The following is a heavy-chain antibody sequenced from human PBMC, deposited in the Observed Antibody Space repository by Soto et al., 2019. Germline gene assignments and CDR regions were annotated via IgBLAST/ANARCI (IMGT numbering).Heavy chain of an antibody. CDR1: GGTFSSYA. D-gene: IGHD2-15*01. Sequence: SVKVSCKASGGTFSSYAISWVRQAPGRGLEWMGGIIPIFGTANYAQKFQGRVTITADESTSTAYMELSSLRSEDTAVYYCARASKCSGGSCYAGRYGSFDYWGRGTLVTVSS. CDR2: IIPIFGTA. V-gene: IGHV1-69*13. J-gene: IGHJ4*02. CDR3: ARASKCSGGSCYAGRYGSFDY.